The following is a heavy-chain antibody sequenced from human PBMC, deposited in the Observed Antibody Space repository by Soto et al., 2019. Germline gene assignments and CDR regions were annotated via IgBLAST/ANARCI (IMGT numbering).Heavy chain of an antibody. CDR2: VFHSGGT. Sequence: QVQLQESGPGLVKPSGTLSLTCVVSGGSISSINWWNWVRQSPGKGLEWIGEVFHSGGTNYNPSLKSRVTMSVDKSKNEFSLKVNSVTAADTAVYYCARREQWLAGYFDYWGQGTLVTVSS. CDR1: GGSISSINW. J-gene: IGHJ4*02. V-gene: IGHV4-4*02. CDR3: ARREQWLAGYFDY. D-gene: IGHD6-19*01.